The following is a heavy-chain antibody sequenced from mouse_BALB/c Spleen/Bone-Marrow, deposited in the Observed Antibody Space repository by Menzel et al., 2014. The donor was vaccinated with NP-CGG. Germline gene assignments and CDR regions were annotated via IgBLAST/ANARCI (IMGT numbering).Heavy chain of an antibody. CDR2: IHYSGST. J-gene: IGHJ2*01. Sequence: VQLQQPGPDLVKPSQSLSLTCTVTGYSITSGYSWHWIRQFPGNKLEWMGYIHYSGSTNYNPSLKSRISITRDTSKNQFFLQLNSVTTEDTATYYCARDDGYYALFDNWGQGTTLTVSS. CDR3: ARDDGYYALFDN. CDR1: GYSITSGYS. D-gene: IGHD2-3*01. V-gene: IGHV3-1*02.